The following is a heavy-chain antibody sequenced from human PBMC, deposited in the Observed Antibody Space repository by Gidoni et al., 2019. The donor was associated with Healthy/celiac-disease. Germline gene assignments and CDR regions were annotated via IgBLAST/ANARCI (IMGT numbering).Heavy chain of an antibody. CDR1: GFTFGDYA. D-gene: IGHD3-10*01. J-gene: IGHJ4*02. CDR2: IRSKAYGGTT. V-gene: IGHV3-49*03. Sequence: EVQLVESGGGLVQPGRSLRLSCTASGFTFGDYAMSWFRQAPGKGLEWVGFIRSKAYGGTTEYAASVKGRFTISRDDSKSIAYLQMNSLKTEDTAVYYCTREFAGPLYYYGSGSPFDYWGREPWSPSPQ. CDR3: TREFAGPLYYYGSGSPFDY.